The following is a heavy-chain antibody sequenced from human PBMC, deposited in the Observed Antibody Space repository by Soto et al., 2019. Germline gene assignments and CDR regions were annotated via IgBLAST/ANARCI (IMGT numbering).Heavy chain of an antibody. J-gene: IGHJ4*02. CDR1: GFTFSSYA. Sequence: EVQLLESGGGLVQPGGSLRLSCAASGFTFSSYAMSWVRQAPGKGLEWVSAISGSGGSTYYADSVKGRFTISRDNAKNTLYLQMNSLRAEDTAVYSCANDRYSSGWEESFDYWGQGTLVTVSS. D-gene: IGHD6-19*01. CDR3: ANDRYSSGWEESFDY. CDR2: ISGSGGST. V-gene: IGHV3-23*01.